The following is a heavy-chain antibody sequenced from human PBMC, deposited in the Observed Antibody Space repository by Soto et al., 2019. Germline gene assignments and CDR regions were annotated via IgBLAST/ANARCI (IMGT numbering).Heavy chain of an antibody. Sequence: GGSLRLSCAASGFTFDDYAMHWVRQAPGKGLEWVSGISWNSGSIGYADSVKGRFTISRDNVKNSLYLQMNSLRAEDTALYYCAKGGGGEWRQWLVLGYMDVWGKGTTVTVSS. CDR3: AKGGGGEWRQWLVLGYMDV. D-gene: IGHD6-19*01. CDR2: ISWNSGSI. J-gene: IGHJ6*03. CDR1: GFTFDDYA. V-gene: IGHV3-9*01.